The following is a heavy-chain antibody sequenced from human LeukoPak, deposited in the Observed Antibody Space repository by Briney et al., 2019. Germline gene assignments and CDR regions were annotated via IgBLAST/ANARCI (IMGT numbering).Heavy chain of an antibody. Sequence: PSETPSLTCTVSGASINNYYWSWIRQPPGKGLEWIGYFYYIGSTNYNPSLKSRVTISIDTSKNQFSLKLRSVTAADTAVYYCARLVTTVTKRNNWFDPWGQGALVTVSS. CDR2: FYYIGST. J-gene: IGHJ5*02. CDR1: GASINNYY. V-gene: IGHV4-59*01. CDR3: ARLVTTVTKRNNWFDP. D-gene: IGHD4-17*01.